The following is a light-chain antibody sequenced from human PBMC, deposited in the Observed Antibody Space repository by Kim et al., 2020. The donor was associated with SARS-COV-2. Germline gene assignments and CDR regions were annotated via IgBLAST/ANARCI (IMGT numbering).Light chain of an antibody. V-gene: IGKV3-15*01. CDR1: QSVSSD. CDR2: DAS. CDR3: QQYNNWPRT. J-gene: IGKJ1*01. Sequence: EIVMTQSPGTLSVSPGERATLSCRASQSVSSDLAWYRQTPGQAPMLLIYDASSRATAVPARFSGSGSGTEFTLTISSLQSEDFAVYYCQQYNNWPRTFGQGTKVDIK.